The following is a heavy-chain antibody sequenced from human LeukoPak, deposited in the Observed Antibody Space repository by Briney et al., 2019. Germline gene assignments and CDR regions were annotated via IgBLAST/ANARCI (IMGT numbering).Heavy chain of an antibody. CDR1: GFTFSSIS. CDR2: ISTTSSTI. CDR3: ARVRGTYYFDY. Sequence: GGPLSCYGAASGFTFSSISRNRDRQAQGRGRKGVSNISTTSSTIYYADSVKGRFTISRDNAKNSLYLQMNSLRAEDTAVYYCARVRGTYYFDYWGQGTLVTVSS. D-gene: IGHD1-26*01. J-gene: IGHJ4*02. V-gene: IGHV3-48*01.